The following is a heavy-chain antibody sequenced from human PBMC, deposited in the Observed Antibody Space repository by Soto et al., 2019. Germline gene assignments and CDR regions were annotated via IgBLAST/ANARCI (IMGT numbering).Heavy chain of an antibody. V-gene: IGHV3-48*01. D-gene: IGHD2-2*01. Sequence: GGSLRLSCAASGFTFSSYSMNWVRQAPGKGLEWVSYISSSSSTIYYADSVKGRFTISRDNAKNSLYLQMNSLRAEDTAVYYCARDHCSSTSCRGLLYYYYYYMDVWGKGTTVTVSS. CDR3: ARDHCSSTSCRGLLYYYYYYMDV. CDR1: GFTFSSYS. CDR2: ISSSSSTI. J-gene: IGHJ6*03.